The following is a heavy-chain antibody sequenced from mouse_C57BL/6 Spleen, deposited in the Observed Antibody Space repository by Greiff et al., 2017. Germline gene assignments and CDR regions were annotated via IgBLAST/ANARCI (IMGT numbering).Heavy chain of an antibody. CDR2: IHPSDSAT. CDR1: GYTFTSYC. CDR3: AIEGDYYYGRDYFDY. Sequence: QVQLLQSGAELVTPWASVTVSCTASGYTFTSYCMHWVQQRPGQGLEWIGRIHPSDSATNNNQKVKGKATLTVDKSSSTAYMQLSSLTSEDSAVYYCAIEGDYYYGRDYFDYWGQGTTLTVSS. V-gene: IGHV1-74*01. J-gene: IGHJ2*01. D-gene: IGHD1-1*01.